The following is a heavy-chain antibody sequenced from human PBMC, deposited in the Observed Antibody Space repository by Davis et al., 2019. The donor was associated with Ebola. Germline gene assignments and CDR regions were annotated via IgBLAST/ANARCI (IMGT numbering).Heavy chain of an antibody. V-gene: IGHV3-43*02. CDR2: ISDDGAST. Sequence: GESLKISCAASGFMSDDYAMHWVRQVPGKGLEWASLISDDGASTYYADSVKGRFVVSRDNNKNSLHLQMNTLTTEDSGLYFCTKDQGRNLYLFDSWGLGTLVTVPS. CDR1: GFMSDDYA. CDR3: TKDQGRNLYLFDS. D-gene: IGHD3-16*01. J-gene: IGHJ4*02.